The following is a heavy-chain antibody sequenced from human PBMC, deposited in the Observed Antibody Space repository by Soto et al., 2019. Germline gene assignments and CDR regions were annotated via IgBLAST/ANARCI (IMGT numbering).Heavy chain of an antibody. Sequence: GGSLRLSCAASGFTFSSYAMSWVRQAPGKGLEWVSAISGSGGSTYYADSVKGRFTISRDNSKNTLYLRMNSLRAEDTAVYYCAKDTTVRTGYFDYWGQGTLVTVSS. J-gene: IGHJ4*02. V-gene: IGHV3-23*01. CDR2: ISGSGGST. D-gene: IGHD4-17*01. CDR1: GFTFSSYA. CDR3: AKDTTVRTGYFDY.